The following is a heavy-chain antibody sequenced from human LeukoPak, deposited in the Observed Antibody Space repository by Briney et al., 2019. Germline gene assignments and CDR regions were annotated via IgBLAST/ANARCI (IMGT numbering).Heavy chain of an antibody. CDR2: IIPIFGTA. J-gene: IGHJ4*02. D-gene: IGHD3-3*01. CDR3: ARSGIPNYDFWSGPFDY. CDR1: GGTFRSYA. V-gene: IGHV1-69*05. Sequence: SVKVSXKASGGTFRSYAISWVRQAPGQGLEWMGRIIPIFGTANYAQKFQGRVTITTDESTSTAYMELSSLRSEDTAVYYCARSGIPNYDFWSGPFDYWGQGTLVTVSS.